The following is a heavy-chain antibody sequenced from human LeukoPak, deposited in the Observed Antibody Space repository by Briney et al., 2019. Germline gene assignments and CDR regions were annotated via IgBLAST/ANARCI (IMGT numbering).Heavy chain of an antibody. CDR1: GGSISSSSYY. Sequence: PSETLSLTCTVSGGSISSSSYYWSWIRQPPGKGLEWIGEINHSGSTNYNPSLKSRVTISVDTSKNQFSLKLSSVTAADTAVYYCARGPRYYYDSSGITSYFDYWGQGTLVTVSS. D-gene: IGHD3-22*01. V-gene: IGHV4-39*07. CDR2: INHSGST. J-gene: IGHJ4*02. CDR3: ARGPRYYYDSSGITSYFDY.